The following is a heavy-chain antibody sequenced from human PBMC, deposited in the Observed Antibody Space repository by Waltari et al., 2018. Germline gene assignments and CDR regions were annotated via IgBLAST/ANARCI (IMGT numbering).Heavy chain of an antibody. J-gene: IGHJ5*01. CDR3: ARGTGTSWFDS. CDR1: GYTFTDHY. V-gene: IGHV1-2*02. D-gene: IGHD1-1*01. Sequence: QVQLVQSGSEVKKPGASVKASCRAPGYTFTDHYIHWVRQAPGQGLEWVGWMNTKSGDTNYAQKFQGRVTMTRDTSISTAYMELSSLIFDDAAVYYCARGTGTSWFDSWGQGTLVTVSS. CDR2: MNTKSGDT.